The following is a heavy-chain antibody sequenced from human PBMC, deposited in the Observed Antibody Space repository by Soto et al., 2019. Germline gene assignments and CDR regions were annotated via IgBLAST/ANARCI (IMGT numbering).Heavy chain of an antibody. V-gene: IGHV1-18*04. D-gene: IGHD1-1*01. CDR3: ASEEQLGPYYYYALDV. CDR2: ISAYNGDT. J-gene: IGHJ6*02. Sequence: ASVKVSCKASGYTFTSYGISWVRQAPGQGLEWMGWISAYNGDTNYAQKLQGRVTMTTDTSTSTAYMELRSLRSDDTAVYYCASEEQLGPYYYYALDVWGQGTTVTVSS. CDR1: GYTFTSYG.